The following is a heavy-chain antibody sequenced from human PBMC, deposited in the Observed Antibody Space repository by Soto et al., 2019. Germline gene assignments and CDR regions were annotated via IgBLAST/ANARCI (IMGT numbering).Heavy chain of an antibody. CDR1: GFIVSSKY. CDR2: IYSSGST. J-gene: IGHJ2*01. CDR3: AVIDTEWYFNL. Sequence: EVQLVESGGGLVQPGGSLRLSCAASGFIVSSKYMSWVRQAPGKGLEWVSVIYSSGSTYYADSVRGRLTISRHDSKNTVYLQMNSLRAEDTAVYYCAVIDTEWYFNLWGRGTLVTVSS. V-gene: IGHV3-53*04.